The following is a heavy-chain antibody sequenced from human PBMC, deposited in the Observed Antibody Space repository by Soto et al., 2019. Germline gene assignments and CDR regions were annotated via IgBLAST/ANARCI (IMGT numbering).Heavy chain of an antibody. J-gene: IGHJ5*02. CDR1: GYTFTNYG. V-gene: IGHV1-69*13. CDR3: ARPIQFYFDTSAQSAWFDP. D-gene: IGHD3-22*01. Sequence: GASVKVSCKASGYTFTNYGIHWVRQAPGQGLEWMGGIIPIFGTLNYAQKFQGRLTITADESTSTAYMELSSLRSDDTAVYYCARPIQFYFDTSAQSAWFDPWGQGTLVTVSS. CDR2: IIPIFGTL.